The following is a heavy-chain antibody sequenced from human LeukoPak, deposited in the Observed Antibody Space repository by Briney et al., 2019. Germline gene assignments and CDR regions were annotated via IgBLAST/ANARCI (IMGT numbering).Heavy chain of an antibody. Sequence: SETLSLTCDVSGGSITGNTYYWVWIRQPPGKGLEWIGTIYYSGSTYYRPSLKSRVTISMDRSKNQISLKMASVTAADTAKFYCARRRYDSSTYNFDSWGPGTLVTVSS. D-gene: IGHD3-22*01. J-gene: IGHJ4*02. CDR3: ARRRYDSSTYNFDS. V-gene: IGHV4-39*01. CDR1: GGSITGNTYY. CDR2: IYYSGST.